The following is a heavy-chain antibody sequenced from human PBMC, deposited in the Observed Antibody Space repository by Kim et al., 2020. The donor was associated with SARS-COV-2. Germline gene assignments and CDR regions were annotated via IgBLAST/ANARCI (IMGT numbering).Heavy chain of an antibody. J-gene: IGHJ3*02. CDR1: GYTFTSYA. CDR2: INAGNGNT. D-gene: IGHD3-22*01. V-gene: IGHV1-3*01. Sequence: ASVKVSCKASGYTFTSYAMHWVRQAPGQRLEWMGWINAGNGNTKYSQKFQGRVTITRDTSASTAYMELSSLRSEDTAVYYCARDDSSGYYHDAFDICGQGTMVTVSS. CDR3: ARDDSSGYYHDAFDI.